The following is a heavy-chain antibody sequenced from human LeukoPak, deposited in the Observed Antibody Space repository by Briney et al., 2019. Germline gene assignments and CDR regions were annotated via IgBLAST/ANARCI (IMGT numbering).Heavy chain of an antibody. J-gene: IGHJ4*02. CDR2: IRSKVNSYAT. Sequence: GGSLRLSCTASGFTFSGSAMHWVRQAPGKGLEWVGRIRSKVNSYATAYAASVKGRFTISRDDSKNTAYLQMNSLKSEDTAVYYCTYFVRDFDYWGQGTLVTVSS. V-gene: IGHV3-73*01. CDR3: TYFVRDFDY. CDR1: GFTFSGSA.